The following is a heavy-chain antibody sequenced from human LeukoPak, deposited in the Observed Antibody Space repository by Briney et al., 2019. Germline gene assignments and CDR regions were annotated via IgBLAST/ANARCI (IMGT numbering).Heavy chain of an antibody. Sequence: GGSLRLSCAASGFTFSSYGMHWVRQAPGKGLEWVAVISYDGGNKYYADSVKGRFTISRDNSKNTLYLQMNSLRADDTAVYYCARVSWTYYFDYWGQGTLVTVSS. CDR3: ARVSWTYYFDY. CDR1: GFTFSSYG. J-gene: IGHJ4*02. D-gene: IGHD3/OR15-3a*01. V-gene: IGHV3-30*03. CDR2: ISYDGGNK.